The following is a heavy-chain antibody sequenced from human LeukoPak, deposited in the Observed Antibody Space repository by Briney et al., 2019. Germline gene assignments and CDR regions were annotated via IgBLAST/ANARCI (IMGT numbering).Heavy chain of an antibody. CDR1: GGSISSYY. Sequence: SSETLSLTCTVSGGSISSYYWSWIRQPPGKGLEWIGYIYYSGSTNYNPSLKSRVTISVDTSKNQFSLKLSSVTAADTAVYYCARDSITSYNWNFYYMDVWGKGTTVTVSS. CDR3: ARDSITSYNWNFYYMDV. CDR2: IYYSGST. V-gene: IGHV4-59*01. D-gene: IGHD1-20*01. J-gene: IGHJ6*03.